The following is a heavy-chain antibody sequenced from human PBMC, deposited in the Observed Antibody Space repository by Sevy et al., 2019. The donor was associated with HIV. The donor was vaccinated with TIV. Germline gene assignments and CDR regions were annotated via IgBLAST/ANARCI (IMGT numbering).Heavy chain of an antibody. D-gene: IGHD3-9*01. CDR1: GYTFTSYG. J-gene: IGHJ6*03. Sequence: ASVKVSCKASGYTFTSYGISWVRQAPGQGLEWMGWISAYNGNTNYAQKLQGRVTMTTDTSTSTAYMELRSLRSDDTAVYYCARGGNVLRYFDWLPRNYYYYYYMDVWGKGTTVTVSS. CDR2: ISAYNGNT. V-gene: IGHV1-18*01. CDR3: ARGGNVLRYFDWLPRNYYYYYYMDV.